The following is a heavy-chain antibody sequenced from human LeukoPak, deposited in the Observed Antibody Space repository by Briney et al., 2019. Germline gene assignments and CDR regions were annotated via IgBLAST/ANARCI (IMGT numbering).Heavy chain of an antibody. CDR2: IKSSGSSI. V-gene: IGHV3-48*03. CDR1: GFTFGYYE. D-gene: IGHD1-26*01. J-gene: IGHJ4*02. Sequence: GGSLRLSCATSGFTFGYYEMNWVRQAPGKGLEWVSYIKSSGSSIYYADSLKGRVTISRDNGKNSLYLQMNSLRAEDTAVYYCAKDQRGASNYWGQGTLVTVSS. CDR3: AKDQRGASNY.